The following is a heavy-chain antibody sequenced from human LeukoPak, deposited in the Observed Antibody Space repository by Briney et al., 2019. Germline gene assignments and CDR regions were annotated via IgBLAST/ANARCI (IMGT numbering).Heavy chain of an antibody. J-gene: IGHJ4*02. V-gene: IGHV1-46*01. D-gene: IGHD2-2*01. CDR1: GYTFTSYY. Sequence: VAPVKVSCKASGYTFTSYYMHWVRQAPGQGLEWMGIINPSGGSTSYAQKFQGRVTMTRDTSTSTVYMELSSLRSEDTAVYYCARALRAHRGYSTSCYYFDYWGQGTLVTVSS. CDR3: ARALRAHRGYSTSCYYFDY. CDR2: INPSGGST.